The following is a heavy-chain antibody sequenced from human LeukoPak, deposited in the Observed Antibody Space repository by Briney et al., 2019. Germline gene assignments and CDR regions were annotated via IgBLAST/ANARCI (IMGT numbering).Heavy chain of an antibody. Sequence: GGTLRLSCAASGFTFSSYGMSWVRQAPGKGLEWVSAISGSGGSTYYADSVKGRFTISRDNSKNTLYLQMNSLRAEDTAVYYCAKQTDNGDYVWDDAFDIWGQGTMVTVSS. CDR2: ISGSGGST. J-gene: IGHJ3*02. V-gene: IGHV3-23*01. D-gene: IGHD4-17*01. CDR1: GFTFSSYG. CDR3: AKQTDNGDYVWDDAFDI.